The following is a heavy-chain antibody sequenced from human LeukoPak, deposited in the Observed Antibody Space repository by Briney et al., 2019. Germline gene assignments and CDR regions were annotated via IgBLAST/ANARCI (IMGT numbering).Heavy chain of an antibody. CDR2: ISSSSSTI. J-gene: IGHJ5*02. Sequence: GGSLRLSCAASGFTFSSYSMNWVRQAPGKGLEWVSYISSSSSTIYYADSVKGRFTISRDNAKNSLYLQMNSLRAEDTAVYYCARDAVVVVVAADNWFDPWGQGTLVTVSS. D-gene: IGHD2-15*01. V-gene: IGHV3-48*04. CDR1: GFTFSSYS. CDR3: ARDAVVVVVAADNWFDP.